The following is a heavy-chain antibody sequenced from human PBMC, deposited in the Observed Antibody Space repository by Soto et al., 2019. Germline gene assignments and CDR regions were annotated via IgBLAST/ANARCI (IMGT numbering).Heavy chain of an antibody. J-gene: IGHJ6*03. Sequence: GGSRRLSCAASGFTFSSYWISWVRQAPGKGLEWVANIKQDGSEKYYVDSVKGRFTISRDNAKNSLYLQMNSLRAEDTAVYYCAREPYDFWSGYRYYYYYYMDVRGKRTTVTVSS. CDR2: IKQDGSEK. CDR1: GFTFSSYW. CDR3: AREPYDFWSGYRYYYYYYMDV. V-gene: IGHV3-7*01. D-gene: IGHD3-3*01.